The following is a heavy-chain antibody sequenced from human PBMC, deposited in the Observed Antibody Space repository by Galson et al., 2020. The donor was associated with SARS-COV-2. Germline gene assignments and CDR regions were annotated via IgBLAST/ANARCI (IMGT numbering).Heavy chain of an antibody. CDR2: IYYSGST. Sequence: SETLSLTCTVSGGSIGFYYWSWIRQPPGKGLEWIGYIYYSGSTNYSPSLKSRVTMSVDTSENQFSLNLSSVTAADTAVYYCAMTQYDSRGYDYWGQGTLVTVSS. V-gene: IGHV4-59*01. D-gene: IGHD3-22*01. CDR1: GGSIGFYY. J-gene: IGHJ4*02. CDR3: AMTQYDSRGYDY.